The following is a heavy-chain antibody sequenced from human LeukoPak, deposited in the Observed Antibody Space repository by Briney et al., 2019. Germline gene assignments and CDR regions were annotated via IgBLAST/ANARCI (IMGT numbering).Heavy chain of an antibody. CDR3: AKANVKYCSGGSCFDAFDI. Sequence: GGSLRLSCAASGFTFSSYAMSWVRQAPGKGLEWVSAISGSGGNTYFADSVKGRFTISRDNSKNTLYLQMNSLRAEDTAVYYCAKANVKYCSGGSCFDAFDIWGQGTMVTVSS. CDR2: ISGSGGNT. CDR1: GFTFSSYA. D-gene: IGHD2-15*01. J-gene: IGHJ3*02. V-gene: IGHV3-23*01.